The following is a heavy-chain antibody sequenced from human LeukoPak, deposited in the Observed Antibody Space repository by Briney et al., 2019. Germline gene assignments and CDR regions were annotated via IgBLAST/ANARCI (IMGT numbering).Heavy chain of an antibody. J-gene: IGHJ3*02. D-gene: IGHD6-6*01. CDR1: GFTFSNYW. CDR2: INQDGSEK. CDR3: ARVASYAFDI. Sequence: GGSLRLSCAASGFTFSNYWMSWVRQAPGKGLEWLANINQDGSEKYYIDSVKGRFTISRDNAKNSLYLQMNSLRAEDTAVYYCARVASYAFDIWGQGTMVTVSS. V-gene: IGHV3-7*01.